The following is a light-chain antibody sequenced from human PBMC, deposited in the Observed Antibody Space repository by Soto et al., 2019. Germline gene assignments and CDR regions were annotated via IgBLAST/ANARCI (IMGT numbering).Light chain of an antibody. CDR3: QQRSNLA. Sequence: EIVLPQSPATLSLSPGERATLSCRASQSVSSYLAWYQQKPGQAPRLLIYDASNRATGIPARFSGSGSGTDFTLTISSLEPEDFAVYYCQQRSNLAFGQGTKLEIK. V-gene: IGKV3-11*01. CDR2: DAS. J-gene: IGKJ2*01. CDR1: QSVSSY.